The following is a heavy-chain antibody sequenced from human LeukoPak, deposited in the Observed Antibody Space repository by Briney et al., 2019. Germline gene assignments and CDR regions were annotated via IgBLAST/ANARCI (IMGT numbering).Heavy chain of an antibody. V-gene: IGHV4-59*01. CDR1: GGSISSYY. Sequence: PSEALSLTCTVSGGSISSYYWSWIRQPPGKGLEWIGYIYYSGSTNYNPSLKSRVTISVDTSKNQFSLKLRSVTAADSAVYYCARVPGYYDSSGYSIPSYYYYGMDVWGQGTTVTVSS. J-gene: IGHJ6*02. CDR3: ARVPGYYDSSGYSIPSYYYYGMDV. CDR2: IYYSGST. D-gene: IGHD3-22*01.